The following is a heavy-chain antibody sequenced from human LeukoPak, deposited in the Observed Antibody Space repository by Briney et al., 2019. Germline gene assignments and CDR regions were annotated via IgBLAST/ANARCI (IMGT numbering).Heavy chain of an antibody. CDR1: GGSISSSTYY. CDR2: IYYSGST. Sequence: SETLSLTCTVSGGSISSSTYYWGWIRRPPGKGLEWIGSIYYSGSTYYNPSLKSRVTVSVDTSKNQFSLKLSSVTAADTAVYYCAREDIVVVVAATWGAFDIWGQGTMVTVSS. D-gene: IGHD2-15*01. J-gene: IGHJ3*02. CDR3: AREDIVVVVAATWGAFDI. V-gene: IGHV4-39*07.